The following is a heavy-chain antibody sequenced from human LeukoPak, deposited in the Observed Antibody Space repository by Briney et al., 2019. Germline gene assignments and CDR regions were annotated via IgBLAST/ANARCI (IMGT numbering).Heavy chain of an antibody. CDR2: IYHRGNT. J-gene: IGHJ4*02. V-gene: IGHV4-38-2*02. D-gene: IGHD1-1*01. CDR3: ARVWIDRGAFDY. CDR1: YDSISIEYY. Sequence: SETLSLICTVSYDSISIEYYWGWIRQPPRKGLEWIGNIYHRGNTYYNPSLKSRVTISVDTSKNQFSLILNSVTAADTAVYYCARVWIDRGAFDYWGQGALVTVSS.